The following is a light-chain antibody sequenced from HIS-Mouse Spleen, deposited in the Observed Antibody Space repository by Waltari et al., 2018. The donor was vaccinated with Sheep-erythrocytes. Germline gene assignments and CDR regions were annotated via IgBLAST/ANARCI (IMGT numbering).Light chain of an antibody. CDR1: QSVSSY. CDR2: DAS. J-gene: IGKJ4*01. CDR3: QQRSNWLT. Sequence: EIVLTQSPATLSLSPGEGATLSCSASQSVSSYLAWYQQKPGEAPRLLIYDASNRATGIPARFSGSGSGTDFALTISCLEPEDFAVYYCQQRSNWLTFGGGTKVEIK. V-gene: IGKV3-11*01.